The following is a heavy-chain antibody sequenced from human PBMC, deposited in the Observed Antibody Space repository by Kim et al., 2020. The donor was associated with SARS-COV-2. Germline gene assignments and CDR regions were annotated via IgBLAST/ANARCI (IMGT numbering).Heavy chain of an antibody. J-gene: IGHJ6*02. D-gene: IGHD1-26*01. CDR3: ARSGGGSYFYYGMDV. V-gene: IGHV3-30*01. Sequence: DSVQGRFTISRDKSKNTLYLQMNSLGAEDTAVYYCARSGGGSYFYYGMDVWGQGTTVTVSS.